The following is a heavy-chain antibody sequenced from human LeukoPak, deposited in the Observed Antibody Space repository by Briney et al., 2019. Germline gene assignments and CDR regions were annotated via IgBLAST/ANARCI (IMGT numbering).Heavy chain of an antibody. CDR1: GFTFDEYA. V-gene: IGHV3-9*01. Sequence: GGSLRLSCAGSGFTFDEYAMHWVRQAPGKGLEWVSGISWNRGSIAYADSVNGRFTISRDNAKNVLFLQMSSLRAADTALYYCAKGHCSSSNCFPNYYYYVDVWGKGTTVTVSS. J-gene: IGHJ6*03. CDR3: AKGHCSSSNCFPNYYYYVDV. D-gene: IGHD2-15*01. CDR2: ISWNRGSI.